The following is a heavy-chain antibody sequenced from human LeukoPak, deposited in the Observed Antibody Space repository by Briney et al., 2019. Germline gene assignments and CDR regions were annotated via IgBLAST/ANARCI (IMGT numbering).Heavy chain of an antibody. CDR1: GYSFTSYW. J-gene: IGHJ4*02. CDR3: ARSLDALTTVVTPGY. Sequence: GESLKISCKGSGYSFTSYWIGWVRQMPGKGLEWMGIIYPGDSDTRYSPSFQGQVTISADKSISTAYLQWSSLKASDTAMYYCARSLDALTTVVTPGYWGQGTLVTVSS. CDR2: IYPGDSDT. D-gene: IGHD4-23*01. V-gene: IGHV5-51*01.